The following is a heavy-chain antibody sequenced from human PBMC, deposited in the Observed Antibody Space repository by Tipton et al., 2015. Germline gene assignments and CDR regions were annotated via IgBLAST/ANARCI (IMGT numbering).Heavy chain of an antibody. Sequence: TLSLTCTVSGGSFNDFYWSWIRQPPGKGLEWIVSLYYNDNIYYNPSLQSRVAMSADTSRNQFSLNLTSVTAADTSVYYCVRPANHGFDVWGQGTMVTVSS. D-gene: IGHD1-14*01. CDR3: VRPANHGFDV. CDR2: LYYNDNI. V-gene: IGHV4-59*05. J-gene: IGHJ3*01. CDR1: GGSFNDFY.